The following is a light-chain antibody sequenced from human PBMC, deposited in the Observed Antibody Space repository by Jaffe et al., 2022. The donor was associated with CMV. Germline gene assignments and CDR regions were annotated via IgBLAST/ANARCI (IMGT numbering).Light chain of an antibody. CDR2: SDN. J-gene: IGLJ3*02. CDR1: SSNIRSNT. Sequence: QSVLTQAPSASGTPGQRVTISCFGSSSNIRSNTVNWYQQVPGTAPKLLIYSDNQRPSGVPDRFSGSKSGTSASLAISGLQSEDEADYYCAVWDDSLNGRVFGGGTMLTVL. CDR3: AVWDDSLNGRV. V-gene: IGLV1-44*01.